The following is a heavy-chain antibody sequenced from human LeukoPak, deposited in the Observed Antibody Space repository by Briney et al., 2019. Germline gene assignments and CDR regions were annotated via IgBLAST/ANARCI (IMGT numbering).Heavy chain of an antibody. D-gene: IGHD3-22*01. CDR2: IIPIVGTA. CDR3: AREGFAYDSSGYY. Sequence: SGKVARKVSGHTFTNYGITWVRQAPGQGLEWMGGIIPIVGTANYAQKFQGRVKITADESTSTAYMELSSLRSEDTAVYYCAREGFAYDSSGYYWGQGTLVTVSS. V-gene: IGHV1-69*13. CDR1: GHTFTNYG. J-gene: IGHJ4*02.